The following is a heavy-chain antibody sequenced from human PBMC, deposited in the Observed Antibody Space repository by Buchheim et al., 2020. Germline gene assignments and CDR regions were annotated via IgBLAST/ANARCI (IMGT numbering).Heavy chain of an antibody. CDR1: GYTFTSYY. V-gene: IGHV1-46*01. Sequence: QVQLVQSGAEVKKPGASVKVSCKASGYTFTSYYMHWVRQAPGQELEWMGIINPRGGSTSYAQKFQGRVSMTRDTSTSTVYMELSSLRSEDTAVYYCASFGSGQYTVDYWGQGTL. J-gene: IGHJ4*02. CDR3: ASFGSGQYTVDY. CDR2: INPRGGST. D-gene: IGHD6-19*01.